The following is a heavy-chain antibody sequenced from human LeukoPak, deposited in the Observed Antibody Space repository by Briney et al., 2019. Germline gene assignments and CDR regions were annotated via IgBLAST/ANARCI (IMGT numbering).Heavy chain of an antibody. CDR2: INHSGST. J-gene: IGHJ4*02. CDR1: GGSFSGYY. V-gene: IGHV4-34*01. D-gene: IGHD3-22*01. CDR3: ARLGRYDSSGPGGY. Sequence: PSETLSLTCAVYGGSFSGYYWSWIRQPPGKGLEWIGEINHSGSTNYNPFLKSRVTISVDTSKNQFSLKLSSVTAADTAVYYCARLGRYDSSGPGGYWGQGTLVTVSS.